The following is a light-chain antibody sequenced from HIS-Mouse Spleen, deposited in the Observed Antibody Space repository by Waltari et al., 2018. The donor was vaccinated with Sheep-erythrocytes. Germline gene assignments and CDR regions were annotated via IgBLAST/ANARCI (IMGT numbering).Light chain of an antibody. CDR3: YSTDSSGNHWV. J-gene: IGLJ3*02. V-gene: IGLV3-10*01. Sequence: SYELTQPPSVSVSPGQTATTTCSGDALPKKYAYWYQQKSGQAPVLVIYEDSKRPSGIPERFSGSTSGTMATLTISGAQVEDEADYYCYSTDSSGNHWVFGGGTKLTVL. CDR2: EDS. CDR1: ALPKKY.